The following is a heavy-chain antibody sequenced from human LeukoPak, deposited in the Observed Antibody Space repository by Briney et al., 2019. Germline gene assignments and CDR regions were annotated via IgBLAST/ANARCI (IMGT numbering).Heavy chain of an antibody. CDR3: ATYGSGSGTFFDS. Sequence: GGSLRLSCAASGYMFSDYYMSWIRQAPEKGLEWLSYLSHSGSTIYYADSVKGRFTISRDNTKNSLYLQMNSLRAEDTALYYCATYGSGSGTFFDSWGQGTLVTVSS. V-gene: IGHV3-11*04. J-gene: IGHJ4*01. D-gene: IGHD3-10*01. CDR1: GYMFSDYY. CDR2: LSHSGSTI.